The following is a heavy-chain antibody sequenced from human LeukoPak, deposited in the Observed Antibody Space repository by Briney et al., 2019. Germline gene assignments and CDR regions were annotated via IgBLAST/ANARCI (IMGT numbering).Heavy chain of an antibody. J-gene: IGHJ3*02. Sequence: SETLSLTCTVSGGSISSGGYYWSWIRQHPGKGLEWIGYIYYSGSTYYNPSLKSRVTISVDTSKNQFSLKLSSVTAADTAVYYCARERDFGVVQREKDAFDIWGQGTMVTVSS. CDR3: ARERDFGVVQREKDAFDI. CDR2: IYYSGST. V-gene: IGHV4-31*03. CDR1: GGSISSGGYY. D-gene: IGHD3-3*01.